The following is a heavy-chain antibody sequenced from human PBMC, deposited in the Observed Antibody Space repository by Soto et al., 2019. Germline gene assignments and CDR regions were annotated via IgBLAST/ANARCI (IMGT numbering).Heavy chain of an antibody. D-gene: IGHD6-6*01. Sequence: QLQLQESGPGLVKPSETLSLTCTVSGGSISSSSYYWGWIRQPPGKGLEWIGSIYYSGSTYYNPSLKSRVTISVDTSKNQFSLKLSSVTAADTAVYYCARHTRSSSSRGVVDYWGQGTLVTVSS. CDR1: GGSISSSSYY. CDR3: ARHTRSSSSRGVVDY. V-gene: IGHV4-39*01. J-gene: IGHJ4*02. CDR2: IYYSGST.